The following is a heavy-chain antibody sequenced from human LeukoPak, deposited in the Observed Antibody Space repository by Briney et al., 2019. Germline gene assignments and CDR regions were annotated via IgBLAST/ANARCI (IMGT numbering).Heavy chain of an antibody. Sequence: ASVKVSCKASGGTFSNYAVSWVRQAPGQGLEWMGGIIPIFGTANYAPNFQVRVTITADESTSTAYMELSSLRSEDTAVYYCARVRVAATYEDWFDPWGQGTLVTVSS. J-gene: IGHJ5*02. CDR3: ARVRVAATYEDWFDP. D-gene: IGHD6-13*01. CDR2: IIPIFGTA. CDR1: GGTFSNYA. V-gene: IGHV1-69*01.